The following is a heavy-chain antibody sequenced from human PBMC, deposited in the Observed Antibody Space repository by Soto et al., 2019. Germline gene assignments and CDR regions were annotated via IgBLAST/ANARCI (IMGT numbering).Heavy chain of an antibody. CDR3: SRHGVNSPFRF. CDR1: NDSISASTYY. V-gene: IGHV4-39*01. D-gene: IGHD3-3*01. J-gene: IGHJ3*01. CDR2: IYYDGTT. Sequence: QLQLQESGPGLVRPSETLSLTCIVSNDSISASTYYWGWVRQPPGEGLEWIGSIYYDGTTYSNPSLKSRVSLSVDTSRNQFSLKLTSVTAADTAVYYCSRHGVNSPFRFWGQGTMVTVSS.